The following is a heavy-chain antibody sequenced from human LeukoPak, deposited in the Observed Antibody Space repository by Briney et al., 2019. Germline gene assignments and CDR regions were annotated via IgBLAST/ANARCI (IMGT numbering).Heavy chain of an antibody. CDR1: GGTFSSYT. D-gene: IGHD3-22*01. J-gene: IGHJ3*02. Sequence: GASVKVSCKASGGTFSSYTISWVRQAPGQGLEWMGRIIPILGIANYAQKFQGRVTITADKSTSTAYMELSSLRSEDTAVYYCARDPDPDSSGYYSVAFDIWGQGTMVTVSS. V-gene: IGHV1-69*04. CDR2: IIPILGIA. CDR3: ARDPDPDSSGYYSVAFDI.